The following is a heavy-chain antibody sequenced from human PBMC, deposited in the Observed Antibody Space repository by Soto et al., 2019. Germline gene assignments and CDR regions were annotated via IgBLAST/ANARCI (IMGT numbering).Heavy chain of an antibody. V-gene: IGHV4-30-2*01. D-gene: IGHD1-1*01. Sequence: QLQLQESGSGLVRPSQTLSLTCAVSGGSISSGGYSWNWIRQPPGKGLEWIGYIYHSGSTLYNPSRKGRVTISVDKSKNQCSLKLSSVTAADTAVYYCARDQLEGNWFDPWGQGTLVTVSS. J-gene: IGHJ5*02. CDR3: ARDQLEGNWFDP. CDR1: GGSISSGGYS. CDR2: IYHSGST.